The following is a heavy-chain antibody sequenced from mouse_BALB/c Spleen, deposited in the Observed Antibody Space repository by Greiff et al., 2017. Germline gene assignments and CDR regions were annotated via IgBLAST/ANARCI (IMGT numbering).Heavy chain of an antibody. CDR3: AREYYGRRDPYWYFDD. J-gene: IGHJ1*01. D-gene: IGHD1-1*01. CDR1: GYTFTSYW. V-gene: IGHV1-9*01. Sequence: VKLKESGAELMKPGASVKISCKASGYTFTSYWIEWVKQRPGHGLEWIGEILPGSGSTNYNEKFTGKATFTADTSSNTAYIQLSSLTSEDSAVYYCAREYYGRRDPYWYFDDWGEGTTVTVSA. CDR2: ILPGSGST.